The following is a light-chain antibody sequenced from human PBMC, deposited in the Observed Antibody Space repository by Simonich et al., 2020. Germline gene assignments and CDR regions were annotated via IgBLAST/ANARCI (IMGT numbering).Light chain of an antibody. J-gene: IGKJ4*01. CDR3: QQYYSTPLT. V-gene: IGKV4-1*01. Sequence: DIVMTQSPDSLAVSLGERATINCKSSPSFLYSSNNKNYLAWYQQKPGQPPKLLIYWDSTREAGVPDRFSGSGSGTDFPLTISSLQAEDVAVYYCQQYYSTPLTFGGGTKVEIK. CDR2: WDS. CDR1: PSFLYSSNNKNY.